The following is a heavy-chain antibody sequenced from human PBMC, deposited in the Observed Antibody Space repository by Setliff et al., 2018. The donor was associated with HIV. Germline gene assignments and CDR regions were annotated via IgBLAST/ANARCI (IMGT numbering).Heavy chain of an antibody. Sequence: SETLSLTCTSPGDSISGYYWSWIRQPAGKGLEWIGRMHTSGNTNYNPSLKSRVTLTRDTSINTAYVELNSLKSDDTAVYYCARDYLHVFDIWGQGTMVTVSS. CDR3: ARDYLHVFDI. CDR1: GDSISGYY. V-gene: IGHV4-4*07. CDR2: MHTSGNT. J-gene: IGHJ3*02.